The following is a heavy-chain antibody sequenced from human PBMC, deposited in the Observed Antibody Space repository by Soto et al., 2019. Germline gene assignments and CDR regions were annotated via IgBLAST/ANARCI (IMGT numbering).Heavy chain of an antibody. V-gene: IGHV3-48*01. CDR3: ARVRGHSYGYVDY. CDR2: ISGRGSPI. Sequence: EVQLVESGGGLVQPGGSLRLSCAASGFTSFSYYSMNWVRQAPGKGREWVSFISGRGSPIYYADSVRGRFTISRDNAKDSLSLEMNSLRVEDTAVYYCARVRGHSYGYVDYWGQGTLVTVSS. J-gene: IGHJ4*02. D-gene: IGHD5-18*01. CDR1: GFTSFSYYS.